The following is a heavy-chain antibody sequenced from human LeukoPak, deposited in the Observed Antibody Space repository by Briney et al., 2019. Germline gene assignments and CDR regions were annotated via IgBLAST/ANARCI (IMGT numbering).Heavy chain of an antibody. CDR2: IYYSGST. Sequence: SETLSLTCTVSGGSISGSSYYWGWIRQPPGKGLEWIGSIYYSGSTYYNPSLKSRVTISVDTSKNQFSLKLSSVTAADTAVYYCARRQLLWFGELYPDYMDVWGKGTTVTVSS. CDR3: ARRQLLWFGELYPDYMDV. V-gene: IGHV4-39*07. J-gene: IGHJ6*03. CDR1: GGSISGSSYY. D-gene: IGHD3-10*01.